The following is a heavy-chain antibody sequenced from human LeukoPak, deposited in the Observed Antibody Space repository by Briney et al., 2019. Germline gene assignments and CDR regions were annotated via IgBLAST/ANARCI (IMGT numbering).Heavy chain of an antibody. Sequence: SETLSLTCSVSGGSISSSSHYWGWIRQPPGKGLEWIGSIYYSGSTYYNPSLKSRVTISVDTSKNQFSLKLSSVTAADTAVYYCARLPWFGDRYMDVWGKGTTVTVSS. J-gene: IGHJ6*03. CDR2: IYYSGST. CDR1: GGSISSSSHY. V-gene: IGHV4-39*07. CDR3: ARLPWFGDRYMDV. D-gene: IGHD3-10*01.